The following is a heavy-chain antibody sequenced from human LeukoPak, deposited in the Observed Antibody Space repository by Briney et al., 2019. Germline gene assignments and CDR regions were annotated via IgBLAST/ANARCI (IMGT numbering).Heavy chain of an antibody. V-gene: IGHV3-30*02. Sequence: GGSLRLSCTASGFTFSSYGMHWVRLAPGKGLEWVAYIRYDGTNKYYADSVKGRFTISRDNSKNTLYLHMDSLGAEDTAVYYCAKREGSGSSNHFDYWGQGTLVTVSS. CDR2: IRYDGTNK. J-gene: IGHJ4*02. D-gene: IGHD3-10*01. CDR3: AKREGSGSSNHFDY. CDR1: GFTFSSYG.